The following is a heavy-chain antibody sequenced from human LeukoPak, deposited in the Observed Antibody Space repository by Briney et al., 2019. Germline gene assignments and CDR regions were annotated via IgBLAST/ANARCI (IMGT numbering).Heavy chain of an antibody. CDR3: ARDPHSSGWYVRFSRTGDAFDI. V-gene: IGHV4-39*07. CDR2: IYYSGST. D-gene: IGHD6-19*01. Sequence: PSETLSLTCTVSGGSISSSSYYWGWIRQPPGKGLEWIGSIYYSGSTYYNPSLKSRVTISVDTSKNQFSLKLGSVTAADTAVYYCARDPHSSGWYVRFSRTGDAFDIWGQGTMVTVSS. J-gene: IGHJ3*02. CDR1: GGSISSSSYY.